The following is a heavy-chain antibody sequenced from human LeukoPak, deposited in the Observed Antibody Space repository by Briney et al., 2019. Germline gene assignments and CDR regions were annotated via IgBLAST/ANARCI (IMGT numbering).Heavy chain of an antibody. V-gene: IGHV5-51*01. CDR2: IYPGDSDT. Sequence: GESLKISCKGSGYSFTSYWIGWVRQVPGKGLEWMGIIYPGDSDTRYSPSFQCQVTFSADKSISTAYLQWSSLKASDTAMYYCARVLGSSSSAGDYWGQGTLVTVSS. D-gene: IGHD6-6*01. CDR3: ARVLGSSSSAGDY. J-gene: IGHJ4*02. CDR1: GYSFTSYW.